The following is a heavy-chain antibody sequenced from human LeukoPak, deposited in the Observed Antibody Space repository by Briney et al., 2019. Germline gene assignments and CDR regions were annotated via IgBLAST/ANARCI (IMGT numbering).Heavy chain of an antibody. Sequence: GGSLRLSCAASGFTFSSYLMSWVRQAPGKGLEWVSGISGSGDNTYYAASVQGRFTISRDNSKNTLYLQMNSLRAEDTAVYYCASVLRFLEWLPDYWGQGTLVTVSS. J-gene: IGHJ4*02. CDR2: ISGSGDNT. D-gene: IGHD3-3*01. CDR1: GFTFSSYL. CDR3: ASVLRFLEWLPDY. V-gene: IGHV3-23*01.